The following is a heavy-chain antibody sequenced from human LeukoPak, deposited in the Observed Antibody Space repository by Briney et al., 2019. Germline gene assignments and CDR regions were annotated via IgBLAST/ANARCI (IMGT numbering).Heavy chain of an antibody. CDR3: ARESDYAGNFRSDH. V-gene: IGHV4-34*01. D-gene: IGHD4-23*01. CDR1: GGSLSDYY. Sequence: TSETLSLTCAVYGGSLSDYYWSWTRQSPGKGLEWVGEINHNGDTNYNPSLKSRVHISMDMSRNQFSLNLRSVTAADTAVYYCARESDYAGNFRSDHCGEGTLVTVFS. CDR2: INHNGDT. J-gene: IGHJ4*02.